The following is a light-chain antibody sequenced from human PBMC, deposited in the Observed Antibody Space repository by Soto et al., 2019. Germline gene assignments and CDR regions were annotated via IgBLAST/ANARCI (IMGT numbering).Light chain of an antibody. V-gene: IGKV1-27*01. J-gene: IGKJ3*01. Sequence: DIQMTQSPSSLSASVGDRVTITCRASQGIGNYLAWYQQKPAKVPKLLIFAASTLQTGVPSRFRGGGSGTAFTLTISSLQPEDVETYYCQMYNVAPATFGPGTKVVIK. CDR1: QGIGNY. CDR3: QMYNVAPAT. CDR2: AAS.